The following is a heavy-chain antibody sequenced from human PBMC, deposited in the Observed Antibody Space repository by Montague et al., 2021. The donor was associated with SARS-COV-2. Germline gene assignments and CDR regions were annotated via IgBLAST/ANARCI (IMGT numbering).Heavy chain of an antibody. J-gene: IGHJ4*02. CDR2: IKQDGSEK. V-gene: IGHV3-7*05. CDR1: GFTFSTFW. CDR3: ARGYDSSGYQY. Sequence: SLRLSCAASGFTFSTFWMTWVRQVPGKGLEWVANIKQDGSEKYYLDSVKGRFTISRGNAKNSLYLQLDSLRAEDTAVYYCARGYDSSGYQYWGQGTLVTVSS. D-gene: IGHD3-22*01.